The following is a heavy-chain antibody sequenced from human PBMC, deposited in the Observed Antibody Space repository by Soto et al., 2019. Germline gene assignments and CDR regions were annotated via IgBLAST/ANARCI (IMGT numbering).Heavy chain of an antibody. V-gene: IGHV4-31*03. Sequence: PSETLSLACTVSGGCISSAGYYWSLIRQHPGKGLDWIGYIYYSGSTYYNPSLKSRVTISVDTSKNQFSLKLSSVTAAVTAVYYCAMRKSSEAHAGGQPHNWFDPWAQGTLVTVSS. J-gene: IGHJ5*02. CDR1: GGCISSAGYY. CDR2: IYYSGST. D-gene: IGHD3-16*01. CDR3: AMRKSSEAHAGGQPHNWFDP.